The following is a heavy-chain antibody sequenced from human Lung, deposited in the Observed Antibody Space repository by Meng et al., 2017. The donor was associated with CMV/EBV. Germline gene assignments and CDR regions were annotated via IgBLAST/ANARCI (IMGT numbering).Heavy chain of an antibody. CDR1: GDSLTNHNW. J-gene: IGHJ1*01. CDR3: LRRSGGSV. Sequence: VQWRASGPALGKPSEPLSLPCAVSGDSLTNHNWVAWVRQPQGKGLEWIGEIPHRGSSAYNPSLKSRVSMSIDKSKNQFSLKLTSVTAADTAVYHCLRRSGGSVWGQGTLVTVSS. V-gene: IGHV4-4*02. CDR2: IPHRGSS. D-gene: IGHD3-10*01.